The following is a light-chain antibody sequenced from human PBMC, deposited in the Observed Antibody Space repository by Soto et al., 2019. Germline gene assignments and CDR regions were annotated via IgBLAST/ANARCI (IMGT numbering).Light chain of an antibody. V-gene: IGKV3-20*01. Sequence: EIFMTQSPSSLSVSPGEIATLSCRASQSISSDLAWYQQKPGQAPRLLMSGTSNRATGTPDRFSGSGSGTDFTLTISRLEPEDFAVYYCQQYGSPPITFGQGTRLEI. J-gene: IGKJ5*01. CDR1: QSISSD. CDR3: QQYGSPPIT. CDR2: GTS.